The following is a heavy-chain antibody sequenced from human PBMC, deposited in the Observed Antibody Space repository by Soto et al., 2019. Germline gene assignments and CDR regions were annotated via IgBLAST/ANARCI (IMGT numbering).Heavy chain of an antibody. CDR2: INHSGST. CDR1: GGSFSCYY. Sequence: SETLSLTCAVYGGSFSCYYGSWIRQPPGKGLEWIGEINHSGSTNYNPSLKSRVTISVDTSKNQFSLKLSSVTAADTAVYYCARGLEALGIPRMGNWFDPWGQGTLVTVSS. V-gene: IGHV4-34*01. CDR3: ARGLEALGIPRMGNWFDP. J-gene: IGHJ5*02. D-gene: IGHD1-26*01.